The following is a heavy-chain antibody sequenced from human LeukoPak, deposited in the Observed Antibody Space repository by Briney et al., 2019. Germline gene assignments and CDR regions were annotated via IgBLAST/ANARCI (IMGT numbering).Heavy chain of an antibody. CDR2: INYSGST. J-gene: IGHJ4*02. D-gene: IGHD3-22*01. CDR3: ARRYSSGRIFDY. Sequence: PSETLSLTCTVSGGSISSYYWSWIRQPPGKGLEWIGYINYSGSTNYNPSLKSRVTISVDTSKNQFSLKLSSVTAADTAVYYCARRYSSGRIFDYWGQGTLVTVSS. V-gene: IGHV4-59*08. CDR1: GGSISSYY.